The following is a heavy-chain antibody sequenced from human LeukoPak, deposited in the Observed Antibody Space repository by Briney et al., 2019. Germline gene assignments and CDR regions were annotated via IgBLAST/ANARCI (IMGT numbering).Heavy chain of an antibody. D-gene: IGHD3-10*01. CDR1: GFTFSGSW. CDR2: INQDGSAK. V-gene: IGHV3-7*03. Sequence: GGSLRLSCAASGFTFSGSWMSWVRQAPGKGLEWVANINQDGSAKNYLDSVKGRFTISRDNAKNSLYLQMNSLRAEDTALYYCAKEPRDYYGSGSFVYWGQGTLVTVSS. CDR3: AKEPRDYYGSGSFVY. J-gene: IGHJ4*02.